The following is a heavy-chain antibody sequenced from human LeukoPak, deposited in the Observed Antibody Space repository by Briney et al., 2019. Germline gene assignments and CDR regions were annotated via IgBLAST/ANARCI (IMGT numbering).Heavy chain of an antibody. Sequence: GGSLRLSCAASGFSFSGYTINWVRQAPGKGLEWVSSISPGSNYIYYADSVKGRFTISRDNAKNSLYLQMNSLRVEDTAVYYCARDWPSGWQQLPDYDAVDIWGQGTMVTVSS. D-gene: IGHD6-13*01. CDR1: GFSFSGYT. CDR3: ARDWPSGWQQLPDYDAVDI. CDR2: ISPGSNYI. J-gene: IGHJ3*02. V-gene: IGHV3-21*01.